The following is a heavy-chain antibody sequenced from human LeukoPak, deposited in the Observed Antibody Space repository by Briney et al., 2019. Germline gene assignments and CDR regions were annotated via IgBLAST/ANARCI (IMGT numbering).Heavy chain of an antibody. J-gene: IGHJ2*01. CDR2: IKQDGSEK. CDR1: GFTFSSYW. Sequence: GGSLRLSCAASGFTFSSYWMSWVRQAPGKGLERVANIKQDGSEKYYVDSVKGRFTISRDNAKNSLHLQMNSLRAEDTAVYYCAREDICCTGTTDLWGRGTLVTVSS. V-gene: IGHV3-7*01. CDR3: AREDICCTGTTDL. D-gene: IGHD1-7*01.